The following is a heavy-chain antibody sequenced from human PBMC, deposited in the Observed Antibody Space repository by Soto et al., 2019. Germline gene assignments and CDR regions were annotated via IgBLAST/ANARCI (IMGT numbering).Heavy chain of an antibody. D-gene: IGHD5-12*01. CDR1: GYTFTRSG. V-gene: IGHV1-18*01. CDR2: ISTYNGDT. J-gene: IGHJ6*02. CDR3: AREGVAPYYYYGMDV. Sequence: QVQLVQSGAEVKKPGASVKVSCKASGYTFTRSGISWVRQAPGQGLEWMGWISTYNGDTNYAQTFQDRVTMTTDTSTSTDYMERRSLRSDDTAVYYCAREGVAPYYYYGMDVWGQGNPVSVSS.